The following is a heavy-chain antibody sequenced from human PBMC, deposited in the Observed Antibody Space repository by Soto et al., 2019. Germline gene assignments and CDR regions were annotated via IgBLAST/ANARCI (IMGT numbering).Heavy chain of an antibody. V-gene: IGHV1-8*01. CDR1: GYTFTSYD. CDR3: ARERSAAGTGWFDP. J-gene: IGHJ5*02. CDR2: MNPNSGNT. D-gene: IGHD6-13*01. Sequence: QVQLVQSGAEVKKPGASVKVSCKASGYTFTSYDINWVRQATGQGLEWMGWMNPNSGNTGYAQKFQGRVTMTRNTSISTAYMERSSLRSEDTDVYYCARERSAAGTGWFDPWGQGTLVTVSS.